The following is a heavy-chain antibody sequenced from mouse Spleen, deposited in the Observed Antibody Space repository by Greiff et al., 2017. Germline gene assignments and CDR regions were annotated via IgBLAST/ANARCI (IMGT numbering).Heavy chain of an antibody. J-gene: IGHJ2*01. V-gene: IGHV1-4*01. CDR1: GYTFTSYT. Sequence: QVQLQQSGAELARPGASVKMSCKASGYTFTSYTMHWVKQRPGQGLEWIGYINPSSGYTKYNQKFKDKATLTADKSSSTAYMQLSSLTSEDSAVYYCARSGKTLGYDGYYFDYWGQGTTLTVSS. CDR2: INPSSGYT. D-gene: IGHD2-14*01. CDR3: ARSGKTLGYDGYYFDY.